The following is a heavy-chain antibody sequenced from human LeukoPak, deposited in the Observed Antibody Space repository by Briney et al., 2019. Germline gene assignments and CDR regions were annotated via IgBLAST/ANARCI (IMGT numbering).Heavy chain of an antibody. CDR2: ISAYNGNT. D-gene: IGHD3-10*01. Sequence: ASVTVSCTASGYTFTSYGISWVRQAPGQGLEWMGWISAYNGNTNYAQKLQGRVTMTTDTSTSTAYMELRSLRSDDTAVYYCARDLGAYGSGSLRDYWGQGTLVTVSS. J-gene: IGHJ4*02. CDR1: GYTFTSYG. CDR3: ARDLGAYGSGSLRDY. V-gene: IGHV1-18*01.